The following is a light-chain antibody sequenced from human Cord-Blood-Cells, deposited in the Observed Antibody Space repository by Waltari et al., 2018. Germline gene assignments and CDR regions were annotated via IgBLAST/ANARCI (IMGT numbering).Light chain of an antibody. Sequence: QSALTQPASVSGSPGQSITISCTGTSRDVGSYNLVSWYQQHPGKAPKRMIYEVSKRPSGVSNRFSGSKSGNTASLTISGLQAEDEADYYCCSYAGSSTYVFGTGTKVTVL. J-gene: IGLJ1*01. V-gene: IGLV2-23*02. CDR1: SRDVGSYNL. CDR2: EVS. CDR3: CSYAGSSTYV.